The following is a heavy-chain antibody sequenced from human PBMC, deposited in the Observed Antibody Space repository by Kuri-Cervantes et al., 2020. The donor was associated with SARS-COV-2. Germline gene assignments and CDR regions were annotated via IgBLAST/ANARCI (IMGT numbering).Heavy chain of an antibody. CDR3: ARWIYESLYFFDF. CDR2: ISSSGGT. D-gene: IGHD3-3*01. CDR1: GGSISSSSFY. J-gene: IGHJ4*02. Sequence: GSLRLSCTVSGGSISSSSFYWSWIRQPPGKGLEYIGYISSSGGTNYNPSLKSRVTISVDTAKNQFSLKLSSVTTADTAVYYCARWIYESLYFFDFWGQGTLVTVSS. V-gene: IGHV4-61*01.